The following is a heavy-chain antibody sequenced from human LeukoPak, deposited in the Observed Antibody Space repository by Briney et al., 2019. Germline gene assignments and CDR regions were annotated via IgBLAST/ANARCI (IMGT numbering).Heavy chain of an antibody. V-gene: IGHV3-23*01. CDR3: AREDILTGYYFDY. CDR2: IDYSGGDT. D-gene: IGHD3-9*01. CDR1: GFTLSSYE. J-gene: IGHJ4*02. Sequence: GGSLRLSCTASGFTLSSYEMSWIRQAPGKGLEWVSSIDYSGGDTHYADSVKGRFTISRDNAKNTLYLQMNSLRAEDTAVYYCAREDILTGYYFDYWGQGTLVTVSS.